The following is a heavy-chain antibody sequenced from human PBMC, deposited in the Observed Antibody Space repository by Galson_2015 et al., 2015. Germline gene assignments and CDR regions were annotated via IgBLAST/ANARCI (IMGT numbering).Heavy chain of an antibody. D-gene: IGHD3-3*01. CDR1: GFTFSSYS. CDR2: ISSSSSYI. CDR3: ARDSRPRYDFWSGYYPV. Sequence: SLRLSCAASGFTFSSYSMNWVRQAPGKGLEWVSSISSSSSYIYYADSVKGRFTISRDNAKNSLYLQMNSLRAEDTAVYYCARDSRPRYDFWSGYYPVWGKGTTVTVSS. J-gene: IGHJ6*04. V-gene: IGHV3-21*01.